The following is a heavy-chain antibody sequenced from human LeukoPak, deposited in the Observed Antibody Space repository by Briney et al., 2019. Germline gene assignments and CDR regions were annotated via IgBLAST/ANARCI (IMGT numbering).Heavy chain of an antibody. CDR2: INPSGGST. Sequence: ASVKVSCKASGYTLTSYYMHWVRQAPGQGLEWMGIINPSGGSTSYAQKFQGRVTMTEDTSTDTAYMELSSLRSEDTAVYYCATVPYSSSWYVDYWGQGTLVTVSS. J-gene: IGHJ4*02. V-gene: IGHV1-46*01. D-gene: IGHD6-13*01. CDR3: ATVPYSSSWYVDY. CDR1: GYTLTSYY.